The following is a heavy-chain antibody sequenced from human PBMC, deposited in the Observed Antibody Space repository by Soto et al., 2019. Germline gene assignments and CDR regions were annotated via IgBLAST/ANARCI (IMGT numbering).Heavy chain of an antibody. CDR3: ARTPLYYYYYYLAV. J-gene: IGHJ6*03. CDR2: INHSGST. V-gene: IGHV4-34*01. Sequence: SETLSLTCAVYGGSFSGYYWSWIRQPPGKGLEWIGEINHSGSTNYNPSLKSRVTISVDTSKNQFSLKLSSVTAADTAVYYCARTPLYYYYYYLAVWGKGTTVTVSS. CDR1: GGSFSGYY.